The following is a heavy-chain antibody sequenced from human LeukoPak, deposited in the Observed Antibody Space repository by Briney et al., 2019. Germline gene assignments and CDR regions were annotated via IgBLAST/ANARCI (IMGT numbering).Heavy chain of an antibody. J-gene: IGHJ4*02. D-gene: IGHD5-18*01. V-gene: IGHV3-7*01. CDR2: IKQDGSEK. CDR3: ATSRYSYGYDY. Sequence: GGSLRLSCAASGFTFSRYWMSWVRQAPGKGLEWVANIKQDGSEKYYVDSVKGRFTISRDNAKNSLYLQMNSLRAEDTAVYYCATSRYSYGYDYWGQGTLVTVSS. CDR1: GFTFSRYW.